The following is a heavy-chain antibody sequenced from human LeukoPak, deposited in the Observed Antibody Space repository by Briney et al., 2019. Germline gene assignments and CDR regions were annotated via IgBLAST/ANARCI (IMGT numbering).Heavy chain of an antibody. Sequence: GGSLRLSCAASGFTFSSYAMHWVRQAPGKGLEWVGFIRSKAYGGTTEYAASVKGRFTISRDDSKSIAYLQMNSLKTEDTAVYYCTRAMVRGVILSNVDYWGQGTLVTVSS. V-gene: IGHV3-49*04. J-gene: IGHJ4*02. CDR3: TRAMVRGVILSNVDY. D-gene: IGHD3-10*01. CDR1: GFTFSSYA. CDR2: IRSKAYGGTT.